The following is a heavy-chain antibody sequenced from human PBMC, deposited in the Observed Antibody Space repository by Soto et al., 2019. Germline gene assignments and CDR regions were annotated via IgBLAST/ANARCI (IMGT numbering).Heavy chain of an antibody. Sequence: TVGDGTIICGDCCWSSKRQPPGKGLECSGHIYLSGRTYYNPSLKSRVTIPVDTSKNQFSLKLSPVTSADPAVFYYARSDGPGDYWGQRTLVSVPS. CDR1: DGTIICGDCC. J-gene: IGHJ4*02. V-gene: IGHV4-30-4*01. CDR2: IYLSGRT. CDR3: ARSDGPGDY.